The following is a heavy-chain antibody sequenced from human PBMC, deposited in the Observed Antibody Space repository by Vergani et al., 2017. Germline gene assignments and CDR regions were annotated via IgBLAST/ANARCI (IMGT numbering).Heavy chain of an antibody. V-gene: IGHV3-33*06. CDR1: GFTFSSYG. J-gene: IGHJ6*03. CDR2: IWYDGSNK. Sequence: QVQLVESGGGLVKPGRSLRLSCAASGFTFSSYGMHWVRQAPGKGLEWVAVIWYDGSNKYYADSVKGRFTISRDNSKNTLYLQMNSLRAEDTAVYYCAKDYDFWSGYSSGPNYYYYYYMDVWGKGTTVTVSS. CDR3: AKDYDFWSGYSSGPNYYYYYYMDV. D-gene: IGHD3-3*01.